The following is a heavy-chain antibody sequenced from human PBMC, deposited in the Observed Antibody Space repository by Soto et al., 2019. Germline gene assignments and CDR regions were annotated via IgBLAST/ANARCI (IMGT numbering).Heavy chain of an antibody. D-gene: IGHD3-3*01. CDR1: GFTFSSFW. CDR2: INQDGSEK. V-gene: IGHV3-7*01. J-gene: IGHJ4*02. Sequence: EVQLVESGGDLVQPGGSLRLSCAASGFTFSSFWITWVRQAPGKGLEWVANINQDGSEKHYVDSVKGRFTLSRDNAENSVYLQMNSLRADDTAVYYCARDFGVQELDYRGQGTLVTVSA. CDR3: ARDFGVQELDY.